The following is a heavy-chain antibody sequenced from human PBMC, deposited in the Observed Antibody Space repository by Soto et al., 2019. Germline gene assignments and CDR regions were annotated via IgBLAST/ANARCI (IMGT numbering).Heavy chain of an antibody. D-gene: IGHD3-10*01. Sequence: QVQLVQSGAEVKKPGASVKVSCKASGYTFNNYGISWVRQAPGQGLEWMGWISFYNGKTNYAQKLQGRVTMTTDTSTSTAYMERRSLRSDDTAVYYCARANGEYYYYYGMDVWGQGTTVTVSS. CDR1: GYTFNNYG. CDR3: ARANGEYYYYYGMDV. CDR2: ISFYNGKT. J-gene: IGHJ6*02. V-gene: IGHV1-18*01.